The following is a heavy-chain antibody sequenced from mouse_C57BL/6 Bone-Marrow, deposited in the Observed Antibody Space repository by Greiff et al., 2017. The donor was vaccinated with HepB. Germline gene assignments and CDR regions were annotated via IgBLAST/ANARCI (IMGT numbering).Heavy chain of an antibody. J-gene: IGHJ4*01. V-gene: IGHV7-1*01. CDR3: ARDAGYYGSYALDY. D-gene: IGHD1-1*01. Sequence: EVQGVESGGGLVQSGRSLRLSCATSGFTFSDFYMEWVRQAPGKGLEWIAASRNKANDYTTEYSASVKGRFIVSRDTSQSILYLHMNALRAEDAAIYYCARDAGYYGSYALDYWGQGTSVTVSS. CDR1: GFTFSDFY. CDR2: SRNKANDYTT.